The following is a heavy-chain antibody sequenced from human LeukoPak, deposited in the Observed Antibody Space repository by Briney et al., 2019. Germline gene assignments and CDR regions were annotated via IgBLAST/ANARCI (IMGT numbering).Heavy chain of an antibody. Sequence: GRSLRLSCTVSGFIFSNYPMHWVRQAPGKELEWVAVVSNDGNKRNYAQSVRGRFSISRDNSKNIMFLQMSSLRPEDTAMYFCTDILRLWGQGSLVTVSA. D-gene: IGHD3-9*01. CDR1: GFIFSNYP. J-gene: IGHJ4*02. CDR2: VSNDGNKR. V-gene: IGHV3-30*04. CDR3: TDILRL.